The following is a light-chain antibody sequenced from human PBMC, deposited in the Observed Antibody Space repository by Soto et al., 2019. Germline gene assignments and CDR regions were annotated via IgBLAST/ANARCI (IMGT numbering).Light chain of an antibody. CDR1: QSLVYSDGNTY. CDR3: MQGTYWPYT. Sequence: DVVMTQSPLSLPVTLGQPASISCRSSQSLVYSDGNTYLNWFQQRPGQSPRRLIYKVSNRDSGVPDRFSGSGSGTDFTLKISRVEAEDFGLYYCMQGTYWPYTFGQGTKLEIK. J-gene: IGKJ2*01. CDR2: KVS. V-gene: IGKV2-30*01.